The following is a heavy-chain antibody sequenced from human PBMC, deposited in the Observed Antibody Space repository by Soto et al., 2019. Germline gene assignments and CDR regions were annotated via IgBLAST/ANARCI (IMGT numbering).Heavy chain of an antibody. Sequence: QVQVVQSEAEVKRPGASVKVSCRTSGYTFSSICISWVRQAPGQGLAWMGWISPYKGNTYYAQRFQGRVTMTTDTSTSTAYMELRSLRSDDTAVYFCARDLDGSGSYFTDYWGQGTLVTVSS. D-gene: IGHD3-10*01. CDR3: ARDLDGSGSYFTDY. CDR1: GYTFSSIC. CDR2: ISPYKGNT. V-gene: IGHV1-18*01. J-gene: IGHJ4*02.